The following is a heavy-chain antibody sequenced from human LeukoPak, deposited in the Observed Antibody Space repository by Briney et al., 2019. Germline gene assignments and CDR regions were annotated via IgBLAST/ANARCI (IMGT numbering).Heavy chain of an antibody. D-gene: IGHD2-2*01. CDR1: GCPINNAYY. CDR3: ARQYDSYFYYYLDL. J-gene: IGHJ6*03. CDR2: LYHPDST. Sequence: PSETLSLTCGVSGCPINNAYYRVWIRQPPGKGLEWIGSLYHPDSTYYNPSLKSRVTMSVDTSRNQFSLRLSFVTAADTAVYYCARQYDSYFYYYLDLWGTGTTVTVSS. V-gene: IGHV4-38-2*01.